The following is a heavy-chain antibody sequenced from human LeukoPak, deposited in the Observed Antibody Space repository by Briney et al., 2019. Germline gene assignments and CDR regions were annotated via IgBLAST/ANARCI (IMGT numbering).Heavy chain of an antibody. CDR1: GYTFTGYY. CDR2: INPNSGGT. J-gene: IGHJ4*02. D-gene: IGHD3-22*01. V-gene: IGHV1-2*02. CDR3: ARDVFGYDSRGDPDY. Sequence: GASVKVSCKASGYTFTGYYIHWVRQAPGQGLECMGWINPNSGGTNYAQKFQGRVTMTRDTSISTVYMELSSLRSEDTAVYYCARDVFGYDSRGDPDYWGQGTLVTVSS.